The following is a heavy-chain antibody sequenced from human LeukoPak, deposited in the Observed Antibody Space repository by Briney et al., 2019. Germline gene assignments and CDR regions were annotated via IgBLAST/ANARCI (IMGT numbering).Heavy chain of an antibody. CDR3: ARGVAVAGPYCFDY. J-gene: IGHJ4*02. V-gene: IGHV4-34*01. Sequence: SETLSLTCAVYGGSFSGYYWSWIRQPPGKGLEWIGEINHSGSTNYNPSLKSRVTISVDTSKNQFSLKLSSVTAADTAVYYCARGVAVAGPYCFDYWGQGTLVTASS. D-gene: IGHD6-19*01. CDR1: GGSFSGYY. CDR2: INHSGST.